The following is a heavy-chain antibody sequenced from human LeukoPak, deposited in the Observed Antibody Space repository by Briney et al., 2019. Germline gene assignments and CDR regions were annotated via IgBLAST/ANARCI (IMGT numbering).Heavy chain of an antibody. CDR3: AKENWYLYNNNWYKTWFDP. J-gene: IGHJ5*02. Sequence: PGRSQRLSCAASGFTFSSYVMHWVRQAPGKGLEWVAFIRYDGSNKYYADSVKGRFTISRENSKNTLYLQMNSLRAEDTAIYYCAKENWYLYNNNWYKTWFDPWGQGTLVTVSS. D-gene: IGHD6-13*01. CDR2: IRYDGSNK. V-gene: IGHV3-30*02. CDR1: GFTFSSYV.